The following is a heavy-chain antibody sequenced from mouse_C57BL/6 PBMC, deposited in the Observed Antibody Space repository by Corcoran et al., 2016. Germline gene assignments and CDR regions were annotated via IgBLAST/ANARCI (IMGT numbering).Heavy chain of an antibody. D-gene: IGHD4-1*01. CDR3: ARGPGTGYSDV. CDR1: GYAYSRDW. V-gene: IGHV1-80*01. CDR2: IYPGDGDT. J-gene: IGHJ1*03. Sequence: QVQLQQSGAELVKPGASVKISCKASGYAYSRDWMNWVKERPGKGLEGIGQIYPGDGDTNYNGKFKGQATLTADKSSSTAYMQLSSLTSEDSAVYFCARGPGTGYSDVWGTGTTVTVSS.